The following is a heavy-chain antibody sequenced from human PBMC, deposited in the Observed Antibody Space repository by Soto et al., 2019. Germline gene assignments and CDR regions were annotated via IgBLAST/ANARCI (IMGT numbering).Heavy chain of an antibody. CDR2: IYYSGST. CDR3: ERDPYILNRMDV. CDR1: GGSISSDF. D-gene: IGHD5-18*01. Sequence: SETLSLTCTVSGGSISSDFWSCIRQPPGKGLEWIGYIYYSGSTNYNPSLKSRVTISVDTSKNQFSLKLSSVTAADTAVYYCERDPYILNRMDVWGQGTTVTVSS. V-gene: IGHV4-59*12. J-gene: IGHJ6*02.